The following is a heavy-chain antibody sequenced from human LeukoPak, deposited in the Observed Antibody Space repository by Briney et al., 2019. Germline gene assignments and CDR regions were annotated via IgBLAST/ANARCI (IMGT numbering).Heavy chain of an antibody. CDR3: ARDGYSTPDV. J-gene: IGHJ6*02. Sequence: SEILSLTCAVYGGSFSDYYWSWIRQPPGKGLEWIGEINHGGSTNYNPSLKSRVTLSVDTSKNQFSLKLTSVTAADTAVYYCARDGYSTPDVWGQGTTVTVSS. CDR1: GGSFSDYY. V-gene: IGHV4-34*01. D-gene: IGHD6-13*01. CDR2: INHGGST.